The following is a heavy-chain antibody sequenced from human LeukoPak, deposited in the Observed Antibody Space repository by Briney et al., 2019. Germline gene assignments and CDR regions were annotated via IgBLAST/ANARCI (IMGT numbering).Heavy chain of an antibody. J-gene: IGHJ4*02. CDR1: GFTFSSYW. Sequence: GGSLRLSCAASGFTFSSYWMTCVRQAPGKGLEWVANIKQQGREKYYVDSVRGRFTISRDDAKNSLYLQMNSLRAEDTAVYYCAKDPMVRGSTYDYWGQGTLVTVSS. CDR3: AKDPMVRGSTYDY. D-gene: IGHD3-10*01. CDR2: IKQQGREK. V-gene: IGHV3-7*05.